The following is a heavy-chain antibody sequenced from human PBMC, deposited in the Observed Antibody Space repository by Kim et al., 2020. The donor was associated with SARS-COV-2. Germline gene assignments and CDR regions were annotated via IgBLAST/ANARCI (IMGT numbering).Heavy chain of an antibody. V-gene: IGHV1-3*01. CDR3: ARDQKWFGALDY. J-gene: IGHJ4*02. CDR2: INAGNGNT. D-gene: IGHD3-10*01. CDR1: GYTFTSYD. Sequence: ASVKVSCKASGYTFTSYDMHWVRQAPGQRLEWMGWINAGNGNTKYSQKFQGRVTITRDTSASTAYMELSSLRSEDTAVYYCARDQKWFGALDYWGQGTLLTVSS.